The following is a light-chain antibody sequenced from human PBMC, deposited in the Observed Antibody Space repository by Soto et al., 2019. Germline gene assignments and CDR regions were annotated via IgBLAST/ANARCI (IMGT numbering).Light chain of an antibody. CDR1: QSVLYSSNNKHY. V-gene: IGKV4-1*01. CDR3: QQYYTTPPWT. Sequence: DIVMTQSPDSLAVSLGERATINCKSSQSVLYSSNNKHYLAWYQQKPGQPPKLLIYWASARESGVPDRFSGSGSGTDFTLTISSLQAEDVAIYYCQQYYTTPPWTSGQGTKVEIK. CDR2: WAS. J-gene: IGKJ1*01.